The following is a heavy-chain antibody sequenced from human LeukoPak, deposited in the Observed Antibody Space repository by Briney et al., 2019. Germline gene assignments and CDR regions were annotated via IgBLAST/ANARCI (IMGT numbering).Heavy chain of an antibody. Sequence: PSETLSLTCAVYGGSFSGYYWSWIRQPPGKGLEWIGEINHSGSTNYNPSLKSRVTISVDTSKNQFSLKLSSVTAADTAVYYCARIYCSGGSCYFVYWGQGTLVTVSS. CDR2: INHSGST. CDR3: ARIYCSGGSCYFVY. J-gene: IGHJ4*02. D-gene: IGHD2-15*01. V-gene: IGHV4-34*01. CDR1: GGSFSGYY.